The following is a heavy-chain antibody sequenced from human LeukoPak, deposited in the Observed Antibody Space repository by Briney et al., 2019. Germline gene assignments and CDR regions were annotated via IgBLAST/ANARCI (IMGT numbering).Heavy chain of an antibody. V-gene: IGHV3-66*04. CDR1: GFTVSSNY. CDR2: IYSGGST. D-gene: IGHD6-13*01. Sequence: GGSLRLSCAASGFTVSSNYVSWVRQAPGKGLEWVSVIYSGGSTYYADSVKGRFTISRDNSKNTLYLQMNSLRAEDTAVYYCARLRIAAAGTLDYWGQGTLVTVSS. J-gene: IGHJ4*02. CDR3: ARLRIAAAGTLDY.